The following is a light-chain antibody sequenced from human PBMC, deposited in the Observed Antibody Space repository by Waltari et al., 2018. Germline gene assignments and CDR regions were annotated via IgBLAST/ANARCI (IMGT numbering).Light chain of an antibody. CDR3: ATWDDSLSGRV. V-gene: IGLV1-44*01. CDR1: SSNIGTNT. CDR2: ANF. Sequence: QSVLTQPPSASGTPGQRVTISCSGSSSNIGTNTVTWYQLYPGTAPKTVIFANFHRPSGVPDLFSASKSGTSASLVISGLQSEDEADYFCATWDDSLSGRVFGGGTKVTVL. J-gene: IGLJ3*02.